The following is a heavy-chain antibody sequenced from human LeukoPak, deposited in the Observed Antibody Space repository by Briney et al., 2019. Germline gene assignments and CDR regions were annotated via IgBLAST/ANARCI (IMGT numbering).Heavy chain of an antibody. Sequence: ASVEVSCKASGYTFTGYYMHWVRQAPGQGLEWMGWINPNSGGTNYAQKFQGRVTMTRDTSISTAYMELSRLRSDDTAVYYCARFIVVRGVITKRGFDPWGQGTLVTVSS. CDR2: INPNSGGT. J-gene: IGHJ5*02. V-gene: IGHV1-2*02. CDR3: ARFIVVRGVITKRGFDP. D-gene: IGHD3-10*01. CDR1: GYTFTGYY.